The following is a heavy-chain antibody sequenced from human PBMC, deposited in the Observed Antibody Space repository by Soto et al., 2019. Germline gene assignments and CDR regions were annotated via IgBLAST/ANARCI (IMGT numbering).Heavy chain of an antibody. Sequence: QVQLQESGPGLVKPSETLSLTCTVSGASISSSYWSWIRQPPGKGLEWIGYIYNSGSTTYNPSLKSRVTISVATSKNLFSLKLSSVTAADTAVYYCARRYSYGHFDYWGQGTLVTVSS. CDR3: ARRYSYGHFDY. J-gene: IGHJ4*02. V-gene: IGHV4-59*08. CDR1: GASISSSY. D-gene: IGHD5-18*01. CDR2: IYNSGST.